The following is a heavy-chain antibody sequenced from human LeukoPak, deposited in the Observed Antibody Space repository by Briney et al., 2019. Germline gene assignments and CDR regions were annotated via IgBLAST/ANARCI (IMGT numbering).Heavy chain of an antibody. CDR3: ARVPRIAAAGIYDY. CDR1: GGTFSSYA. J-gene: IGHJ4*02. Sequence: ASVKVSCKASGGTFSSYAISWVRQAPGQGLEWMGGIIPIFGTANYAQKFQGRVTITADESTSIAYMELSSLRSEDTAVYYCARVPRIAAAGIYDYWGQGTLVTVSS. D-gene: IGHD6-13*01. CDR2: IIPIFGTA. V-gene: IGHV1-69*13.